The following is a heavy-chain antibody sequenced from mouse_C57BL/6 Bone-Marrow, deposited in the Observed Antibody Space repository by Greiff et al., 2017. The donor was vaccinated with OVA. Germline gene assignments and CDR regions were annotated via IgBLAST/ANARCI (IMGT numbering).Heavy chain of an antibody. J-gene: IGHJ4*01. D-gene: IGHD2-4*01. CDR3: ARHRSYYDSYYYAMDY. V-gene: IGHV5-6*01. CDR2: ISSGGSYT. CDR1: GFTFSSYG. Sequence: EVNLVESGGDLVKPGGSLKLSCAASGFTFSSYGMSWVRQTPDKRLEWVATISSGGSYTYYPDSVQGRFTIARDNAKNTLYLQMSSLKSEDTAMYYCARHRSYYDSYYYAMDYWGQGTSVTVSS.